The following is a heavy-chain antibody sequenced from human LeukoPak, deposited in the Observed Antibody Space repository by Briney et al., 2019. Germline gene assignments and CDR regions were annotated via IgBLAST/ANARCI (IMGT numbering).Heavy chain of an antibody. V-gene: IGHV3-23*01. CDR1: GFTFRNSA. D-gene: IGHD3-16*02. CDR2: IGGHVHST. J-gene: IGHJ4*02. Sequence: GGSLRLSCAASGFTFRNSAMSWVRQAPGTGLEWVSSIGGHVHSTYYADSVIGRFTISRDDSENTLYLQMNSLRANDTAIYYCANHRTPDRYQWNYFDYWGQGTLVTVSS. CDR3: ANHRTPDRYQWNYFDY.